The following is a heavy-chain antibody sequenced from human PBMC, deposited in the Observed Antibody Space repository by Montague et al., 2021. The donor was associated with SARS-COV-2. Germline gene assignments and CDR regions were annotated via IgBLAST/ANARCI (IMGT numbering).Heavy chain of an antibody. CDR1: GGSISSYY. J-gene: IGHJ4*02. D-gene: IGHD5-24*01. CDR3: ARVFPRWLQFDPYFDY. CDR2: IYYSGST. V-gene: IGHV4-59*01. Sequence: SETLSLTCTVSGGSISSYYWSWIRQPPGKGLEWIGYIYYSGSTNYNPSLKSRVTISVDTSKNQFSLKLSSATAADTAVYYCARVFPRWLQFDPYFDYWGQGTLVTVPS.